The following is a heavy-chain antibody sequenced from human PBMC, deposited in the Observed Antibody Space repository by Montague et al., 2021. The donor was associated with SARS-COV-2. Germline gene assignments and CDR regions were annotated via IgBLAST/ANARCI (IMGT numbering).Heavy chain of an antibody. V-gene: IGHV4-61*01. Sequence: SETLSLTCTVSGGSVSSGCYYWSWIRQPPGKGLEWIGYIYYSGSTNYNPSLKSRVTISVDTSKNQFSLKLSSVTAADTAVYYCARVGVLRYFDWLGDRYGMDVWGQGTTVTVSS. J-gene: IGHJ6*02. D-gene: IGHD3-9*01. CDR3: ARVGVLRYFDWLGDRYGMDV. CDR1: GGSVSSGCYY. CDR2: IYYSGST.